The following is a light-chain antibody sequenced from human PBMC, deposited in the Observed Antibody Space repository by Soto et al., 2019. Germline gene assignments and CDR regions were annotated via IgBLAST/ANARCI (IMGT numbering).Light chain of an antibody. Sequence: EIVMTQSPATLSVSPGERATLSCRASQTVNSNLAWYQKKPGQAPRLLIYGASTRAPGIPARFSGSGSGTEFTLTISSLQPDDFATYYCQQYNSYQWTFGQGTKVEIK. CDR1: QTVNSN. J-gene: IGKJ1*01. CDR3: QQYNSYQWT. CDR2: GAS. V-gene: IGKV3D-15*01.